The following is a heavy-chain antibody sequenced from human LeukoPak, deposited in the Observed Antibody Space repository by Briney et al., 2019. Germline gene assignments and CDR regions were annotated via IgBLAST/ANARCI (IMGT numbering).Heavy chain of an antibody. CDR2: IYHSGST. D-gene: IGHD3-22*01. CDR1: GYSISSGYY. Sequence: PSETLSLTCTVSGYSISSGYYWGWIRQPPGKGLEWIGSIYHSGSTYYNPSLKSRVTISVDTSKNQFSLKLSSVTAADTAVYYCARASYYDSSLDWFDPWGQGTLVTVSS. CDR3: ARASYYDSSLDWFDP. J-gene: IGHJ5*02. V-gene: IGHV4-38-2*02.